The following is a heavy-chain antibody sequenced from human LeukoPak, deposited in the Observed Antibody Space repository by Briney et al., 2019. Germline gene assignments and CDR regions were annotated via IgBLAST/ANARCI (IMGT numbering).Heavy chain of an antibody. Sequence: PSETLSLTCTVSGGSISSYYWSWIRQPAGKGLEWIGRIYTSGSTNYNPSLKSRVTMSVDTSKNQFSLKLSSVTAADTAVYYCASPPPDYDILTGYRRYFQHWGQGTLVTVSS. J-gene: IGHJ1*01. CDR1: GGSISSYY. CDR3: ASPPPDYDILTGYRRYFQH. CDR2: IYTSGST. V-gene: IGHV4-4*07. D-gene: IGHD3-9*01.